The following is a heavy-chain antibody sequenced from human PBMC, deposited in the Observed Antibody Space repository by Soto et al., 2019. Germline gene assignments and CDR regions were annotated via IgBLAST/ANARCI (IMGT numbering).Heavy chain of an antibody. J-gene: IGHJ6*02. D-gene: IGHD5-18*01. Sequence: QVQLVQSGAEVKKPGSSVKVSCKASGGTFSSYTISWVRQAPGQGLEWMGRIIPILGIANYAQKFQGRVTITADKSTSTAYMELSSLRSEDTAVYYCARDLRGYSYGPYYYYGMDVWGQGTTVPVSS. CDR2: IIPILGIA. CDR1: GGTFSSYT. V-gene: IGHV1-69*08. CDR3: ARDLRGYSYGPYYYYGMDV.